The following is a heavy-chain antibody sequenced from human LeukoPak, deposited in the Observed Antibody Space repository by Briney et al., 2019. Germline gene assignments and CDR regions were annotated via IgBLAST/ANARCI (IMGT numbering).Heavy chain of an antibody. D-gene: IGHD5-18*01. CDR3: ARHLGIQLWFLDY. CDR2: IYHSGST. J-gene: IGHJ4*02. Sequence: SETLSLTCTVSGGSISSSTYYWGWIRQPPGKGLEWVGSIYHSGSTYYNPSLKSRVTISVDTSKNQFSLKLSSVTAADTAVYYCARHLGIQLWFLDYWGQGTLVTVSS. V-gene: IGHV4-39*01. CDR1: GGSISSSTYY.